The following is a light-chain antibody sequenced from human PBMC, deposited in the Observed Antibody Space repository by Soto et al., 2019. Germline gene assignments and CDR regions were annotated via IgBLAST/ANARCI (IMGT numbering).Light chain of an antibody. Sequence: AIRMTQSPSSLSAATGDRVTITCRASQGISSYLAWYQQKPGKAPKLLIYAASTLQSGVPSRFSGSGSGTEFTLTISSLQAEDFATYYCLQHYRYPRTFGQGTKVDI. CDR3: LQHYRYPRT. CDR2: AAS. J-gene: IGKJ1*01. CDR1: QGISSY. V-gene: IGKV1-8*01.